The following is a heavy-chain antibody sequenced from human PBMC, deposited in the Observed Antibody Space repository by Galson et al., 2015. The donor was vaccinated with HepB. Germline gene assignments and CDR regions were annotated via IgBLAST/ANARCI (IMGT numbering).Heavy chain of an antibody. CDR1: GFTFSSYA. CDR2: ISYDGSNK. J-gene: IGHJ6*03. Sequence: SLRLSCAASGFTFSSYAMHWVRQAPGKGLEWVAVISYDGSNKYYADSVKGRFTISRDNSKNTLYLQMNSLRAEDTAVYYCARLGRYSSSTPERRGKQVYYYYMDVWGKGTTVTVSS. V-gene: IGHV3-30-3*01. D-gene: IGHD6-6*01. CDR3: ARLGRYSSSTPERRGKQVYYYYMDV.